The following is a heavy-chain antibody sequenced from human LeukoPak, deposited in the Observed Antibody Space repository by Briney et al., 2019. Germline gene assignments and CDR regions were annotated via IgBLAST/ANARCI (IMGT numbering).Heavy chain of an antibody. V-gene: IGHV5-51*01. CDR1: GYIFTSYW. J-gene: IGHJ3*02. D-gene: IGHD5-18*01. Sequence: GESLKISCKCSGYIFTSYWIGWVREMPGKGLEWMGIIYPGDSDTNYSPPLQGQVTISADKSISTAYLQWSSLKASDTAMYFCARRSYGYAFDIWGQGTMVTVSS. CDR3: ARRSYGYAFDI. CDR2: IYPGDSDT.